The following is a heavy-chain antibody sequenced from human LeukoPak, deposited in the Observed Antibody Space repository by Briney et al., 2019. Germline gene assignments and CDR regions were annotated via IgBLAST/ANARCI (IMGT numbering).Heavy chain of an antibody. D-gene: IGHD2-2*01. CDR3: ARDPQVPYPSFYFDY. J-gene: IGHJ4*02. CDR1: GFTFSSYA. CDR2: ISYDGSNK. V-gene: IGHV3-30-3*01. Sequence: PGRSLRLSCAASGFTFSSYAMHWVRQAPGKGLEWVAVISYDGSNKYYADSVKGRFTISRDNSKNTLCLQMNSLRAEDTAVYYCARDPQVPYPSFYFDYWGQGTLVTVSS.